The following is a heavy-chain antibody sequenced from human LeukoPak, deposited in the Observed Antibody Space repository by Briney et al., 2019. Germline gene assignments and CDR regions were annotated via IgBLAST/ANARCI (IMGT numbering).Heavy chain of an antibody. J-gene: IGHJ6*02. CDR3: ARDPIVVVVAATPYGMDV. V-gene: IGHV3-48*01. CDR1: GFTFSSYS. D-gene: IGHD2-15*01. Sequence: GGSLRLSCAASGFTFSSYSMTWVRQAPGKGLEWVSYISSSSSTIYYADSVKGRFTISRDNAKNSLYLQMNSLRAEDTAVYYCARDPIVVVVAATPYGMDVWGQGTTVTVSS. CDR2: ISSSSSTI.